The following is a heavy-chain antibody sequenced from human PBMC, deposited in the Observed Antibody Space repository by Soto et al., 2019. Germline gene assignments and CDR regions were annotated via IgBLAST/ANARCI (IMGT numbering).Heavy chain of an antibody. Sequence: SVKVSCKASGGTFSSYAISWVRQAPGQGLEWMGGIIPIFGTANYAQKFQGRVTITADESTSTAYMELSSLRSEDTAVYYCARGGYCTNGVCYGGRYYGMDVWGQGTTVTVSS. CDR2: IIPIFGTA. J-gene: IGHJ6*02. V-gene: IGHV1-69*13. D-gene: IGHD2-8*01. CDR1: GGTFSSYA. CDR3: ARGGYCTNGVCYGGRYYGMDV.